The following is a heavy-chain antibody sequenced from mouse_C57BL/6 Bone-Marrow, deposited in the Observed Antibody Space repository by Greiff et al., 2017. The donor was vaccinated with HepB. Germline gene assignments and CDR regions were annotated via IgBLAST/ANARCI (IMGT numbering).Heavy chain of an antibody. V-gene: IGHV1-81*01. CDR1: GYTFTSYG. CDR2: IYPRSGNT. CDR3: ARKSITTVVEDYYAMDY. D-gene: IGHD1-1*01. Sequence: QLQQSGAALARPGASVKLSCKASGYTFTSYGISWVKQRTGQGLEWIGEIYPRSGNTYYNEKFKGKATLTADKSSSTAYMELRSLTSEDSAVYFCARKSITTVVEDYYAMDYWGQGTAVTVSS. J-gene: IGHJ4*01.